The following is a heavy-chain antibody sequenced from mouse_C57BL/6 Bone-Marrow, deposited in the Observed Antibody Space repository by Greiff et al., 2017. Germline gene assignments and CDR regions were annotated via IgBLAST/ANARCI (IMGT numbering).Heavy chain of an antibody. J-gene: IGHJ3*01. CDR2: IYPGSGST. V-gene: IGHV1-55*01. D-gene: IGHD2-4*01. Sequence: QVQLQQPGAELVKPGASVKMSCKASGYTFTSYWITWVKQRPGQGLEWIGDIYPGSGSTNYNEKFKSRATLSVDTASSTASMQLSSLTSEDSAVYYCAREVYDYAWFAYWGQGTLVTVSA. CDR1: GYTFTSYW. CDR3: AREVYDYAWFAY.